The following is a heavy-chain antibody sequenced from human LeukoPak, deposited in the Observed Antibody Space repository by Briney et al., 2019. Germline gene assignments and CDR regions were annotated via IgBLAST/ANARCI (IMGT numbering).Heavy chain of an antibody. CDR2: ISGSGGST. CDR1: GFTFSSYA. D-gene: IGHD3-10*01. V-gene: IGHV3-23*01. CDR3: AKDLGFTYYYGSGSYYNRPFDY. J-gene: IGHJ4*02. Sequence: PGGSLRLSCAASGFTFSSYAMSWVRQAPGKGLEWVSAISGSGGSTYYADSVKGRFTISRDNSKNTLYLQTNSLRAEDTAVYYCAKDLGFTYYYGSGSYYNRPFDYWGQGTLVTVSS.